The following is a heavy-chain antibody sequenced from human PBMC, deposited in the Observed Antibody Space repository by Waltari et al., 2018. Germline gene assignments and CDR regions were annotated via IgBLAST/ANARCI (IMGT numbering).Heavy chain of an antibody. Sequence: VQLQPWGAGLLTPSETLSLTCDVSGGSLSGYHWTWIRQPPGKGLEWIGEINDSGRTTYNPSLESRVTVSIDTANNQFSLRVRSVTAADTAVYYCARVFGYYYYYMDVWGKGTTVTISS. CDR1: GGSLSGYH. V-gene: IGHV4-34*02. J-gene: IGHJ6*03. CDR3: ARVFGYYYYYMDV. CDR2: INDSGRT. D-gene: IGHD3-3*01.